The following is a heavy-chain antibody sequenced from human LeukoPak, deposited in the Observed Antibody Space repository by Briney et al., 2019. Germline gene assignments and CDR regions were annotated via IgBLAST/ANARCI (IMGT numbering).Heavy chain of an antibody. CDR2: MYYSESA. CDR1: GGSISNNF. D-gene: IGHD6-25*01. V-gene: IGHV4-59*01. CDR3: ARFPASAEYRHYYHMDV. Sequence: PSETLSLTCTVSGGSISNNFWTWIRQPPGKGLECIGFMYYSESASYNPSLNSRVTVSVDKSKNQISLRLTSVTAADTAVYYCARFPASAEYRHYYHMDVWGKGTTVTVSS. J-gene: IGHJ6*03.